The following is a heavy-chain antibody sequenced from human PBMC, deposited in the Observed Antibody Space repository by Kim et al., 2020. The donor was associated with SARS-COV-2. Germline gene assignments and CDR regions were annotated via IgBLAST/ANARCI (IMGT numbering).Heavy chain of an antibody. CDR1: GFTFSSYV. CDR3: AKAIVDYYDSSGYSYYFDY. Sequence: GGSLRLSCAASGFTFSSYVMSWVRQAPGKGLEWVSAISGSGGSTYYADSVKGRFTISRDNSKNTLYLQMNSLRAEDTAVYYCAKAIVDYYDSSGYSYYFDYWGQGTLVTVSS. J-gene: IGHJ4*02. D-gene: IGHD3-22*01. V-gene: IGHV3-23*01. CDR2: ISGSGGST.